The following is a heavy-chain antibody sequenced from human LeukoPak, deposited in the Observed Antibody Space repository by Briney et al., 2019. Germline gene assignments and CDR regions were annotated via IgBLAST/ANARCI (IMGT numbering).Heavy chain of an antibody. CDR3: ASLGAAAGKGWFDP. Sequence: PSETLSLTCTVSGGSISSSSYYWGWIRQPPGKGLEWIGSIYYSGSTYYNPSLKSRVTISVDTSKNQFSLKLSSVTAADTAVYYCASLGAAAGKGWFDPWGQGTLVTVSS. J-gene: IGHJ5*02. D-gene: IGHD6-13*01. CDR2: IYYSGST. CDR1: GGSISSSSYY. V-gene: IGHV4-39*07.